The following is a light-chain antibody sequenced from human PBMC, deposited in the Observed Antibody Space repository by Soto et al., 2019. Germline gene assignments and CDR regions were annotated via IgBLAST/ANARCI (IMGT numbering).Light chain of an antibody. Sequence: ETVLTQSPATLSLSPGERATLSCRASQGVSSYLAWYQQKPGQAPRLLIYDAVNRATGIPARFSGSGSGTDFTLTIGSLEPEDSGVYYCQQRINWPLTFGGGTRVEIK. CDR3: QQRINWPLT. CDR2: DAV. J-gene: IGKJ4*01. CDR1: QGVSSY. V-gene: IGKV3-11*01.